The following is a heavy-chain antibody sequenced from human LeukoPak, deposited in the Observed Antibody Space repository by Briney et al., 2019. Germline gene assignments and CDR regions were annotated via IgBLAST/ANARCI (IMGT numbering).Heavy chain of an antibody. J-gene: IGHJ4*02. D-gene: IGHD4-17*01. CDR2: IYYSGTT. V-gene: IGHV4-59*01. CDR1: GGSISSYY. CDR3: ARVETTVTSPTFDY. Sequence: PSETLSLTCTVSGGSISSYYWSWIRQPPGKGLDWIGYIYYSGTTNYNPSLKSRVTISVDTSKNQFSLKLSSVTAADTAVYYCARVETTVTSPTFDYWGQGTLVTVSS.